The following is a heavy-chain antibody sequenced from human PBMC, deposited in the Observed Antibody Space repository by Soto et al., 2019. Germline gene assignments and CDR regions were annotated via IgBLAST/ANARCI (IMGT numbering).Heavy chain of an antibody. V-gene: IGHV4-59*01. D-gene: IGHD6-13*01. J-gene: IGHJ5*02. Sequence: PSETLSLTCTVSGGSISSYYRSWIRQPPGKGLEWIGYIYYSGSNNCNPSLKSRVTISVDTSKNQFSLKLSSVTAADTAVYYCARVGIAAAVPVGWFDPWGQGTLVTVS. CDR2: IYYSGSN. CDR1: GGSISSYY. CDR3: ARVGIAAAVPVGWFDP.